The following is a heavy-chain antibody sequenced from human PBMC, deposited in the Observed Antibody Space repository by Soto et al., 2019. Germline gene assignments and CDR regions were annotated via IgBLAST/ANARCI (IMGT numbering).Heavy chain of an antibody. CDR1: GYTFSSLD. D-gene: IGHD1-26*01. Sequence: ASMKVSWKTAGYTFSSLDINWVRQATGQGLEWMRWMRPRDGRTCYAENFQARVTMTRDISISTAYLELSGLTSDDTGMYYCARGMDAGVDYWG. V-gene: IGHV1-8*01. CDR3: ARGMDAGVDY. CDR2: MRPRDGRT. J-gene: IGHJ4*01.